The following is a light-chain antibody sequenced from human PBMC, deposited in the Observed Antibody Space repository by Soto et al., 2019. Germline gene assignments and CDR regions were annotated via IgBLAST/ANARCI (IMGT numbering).Light chain of an antibody. CDR3: YSYAGDHVYA. CDR2: EGT. CDR1: SSDVGSYNL. Sequence: QYAQTHPASVSWSPGHSITIPCTGTSSDVGSYNLVSWFQQHPGKVPKLIIYEGTKRPSGVSDRFSGSKSGNTASLTISGLQAEEEADYYCYSYAGDHVYAFGTGTKVTXL. J-gene: IGLJ1*01. V-gene: IGLV2-23*01.